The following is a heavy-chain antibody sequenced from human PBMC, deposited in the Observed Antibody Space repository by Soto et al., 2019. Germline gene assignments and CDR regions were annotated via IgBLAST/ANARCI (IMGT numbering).Heavy chain of an antibody. CDR1: GFTFSNAW. Sequence: GGSLRLSCAASGFTFSNAWMNWVRQAPGKGLEWVGRIKSKTDGGTTDYAAPVKGRFTISRDDSKNTLYLQMNSLKTEDTAVYYCTTALIQSIAAALHYYYGMDVWGQGTTVTVSS. V-gene: IGHV3-15*07. D-gene: IGHD6-25*01. CDR2: IKSKTDGGTT. J-gene: IGHJ6*02. CDR3: TTALIQSIAAALHYYYGMDV.